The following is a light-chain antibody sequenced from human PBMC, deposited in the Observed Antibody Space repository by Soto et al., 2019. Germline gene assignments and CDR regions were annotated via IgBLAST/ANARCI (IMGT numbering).Light chain of an antibody. CDR2: GAS. V-gene: IGKV3-20*01. J-gene: IGKJ5*01. CDR3: QQYGSSPIT. CDR1: QSVSSSY. Sequence: EIVLTQSPGTLSLSPGERAPLSCRASQSVSSSYLAWYQQKPGQAPRLLIYGASSRATGIPDRFSGSGSGTDFTLTISRLEPEDFAVYYCQQYGSSPITFGQGTRWRL.